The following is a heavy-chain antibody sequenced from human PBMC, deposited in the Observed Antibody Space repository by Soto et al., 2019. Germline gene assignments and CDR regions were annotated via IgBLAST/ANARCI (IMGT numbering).Heavy chain of an antibody. Sequence: PAGSLRLSCAPSAFTFSNYAMSWIRQATGKGLKWLSAIGGSGDTTYYADSVKALIPISSDNSENTLYLRMNGLRADDTAVYYSANDNKSYVPLKWGEGTLVSVSS. J-gene: IGHJ4*02. V-gene: IGHV3-23*01. CDR2: IGGSGDTT. D-gene: IGHD3-16*01. CDR3: ANDNKSYVPLK. CDR1: AFTFSNYA.